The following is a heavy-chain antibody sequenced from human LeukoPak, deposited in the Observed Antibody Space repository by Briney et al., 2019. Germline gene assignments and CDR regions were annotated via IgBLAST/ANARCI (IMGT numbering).Heavy chain of an antibody. CDR1: GFTFSSYS. CDR3: ARDQGGAAADH. Sequence: GGSLRLSCPASGFTFSSYSMNWVRQAPGKGLEWVSSISSSSSYIYYADSVKGRFTISRDNAKNSLYLQMNSLRAEDTAVHYCARDQGGAAADHWGQGTLVTVSS. J-gene: IGHJ4*02. CDR2: ISSSSSYI. V-gene: IGHV3-21*01. D-gene: IGHD6-13*01.